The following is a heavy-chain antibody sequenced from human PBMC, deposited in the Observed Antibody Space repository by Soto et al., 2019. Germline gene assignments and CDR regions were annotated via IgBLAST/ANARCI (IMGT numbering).Heavy chain of an antibody. CDR2: INPNSGGT. V-gene: IGHV1-2*04. CDR3: ARAAKVVVITHNNDAFDI. D-gene: IGHD3-22*01. Sequence: QVQLVQSGAEVKKPGASVKVSCKASGYTFTGYYMHWVRQAPGQGLEWMGWINPNSGGTNYAQKFQGWVTMTRDTSISTAYMELSRLRSDDTAVYYCARAAKVVVITHNNDAFDIWGQGTMVTVSS. CDR1: GYTFTGYY. J-gene: IGHJ3*02.